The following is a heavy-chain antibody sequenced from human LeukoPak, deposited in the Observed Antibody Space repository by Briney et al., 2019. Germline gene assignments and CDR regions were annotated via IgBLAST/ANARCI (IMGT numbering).Heavy chain of an antibody. Sequence: GESLQTSCKGSGYSFTSYWIAWVRQMPGKGLEWMGIIYPGDSDTRYSPSFQGQVTISADKSISTAYLQWSSLKASDTATYYCARHPGRGYCSITSCYDGADPWAREPWSPPPQ. V-gene: IGHV5-51*01. CDR1: GYSFTSYW. CDR3: ARHPGRGYCSITSCYDGADP. CDR2: IYPGDSDT. D-gene: IGHD2-2*01. J-gene: IGHJ5*02.